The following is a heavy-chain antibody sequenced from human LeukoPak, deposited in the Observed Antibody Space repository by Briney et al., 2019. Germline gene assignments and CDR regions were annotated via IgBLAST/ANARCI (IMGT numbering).Heavy chain of an antibody. CDR1: GGSVSSYY. CDR3: ARHGTISSESYFDY. Sequence: SETLSLTCSVSGGSVSSYYWSWIRQSPGKGLEWIGYIHNSGRTNYNPSLKSRVTGFVDTSKKQVSLRLSSVTDEDTAVYYCARHGTISSESYFDYWGQGTLVTVSS. V-gene: IGHV4-59*08. CDR2: IHNSGRT. J-gene: IGHJ4*02. D-gene: IGHD1-14*01.